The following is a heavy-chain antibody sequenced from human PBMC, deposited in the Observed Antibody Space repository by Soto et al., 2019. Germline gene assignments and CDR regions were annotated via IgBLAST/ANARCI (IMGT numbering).Heavy chain of an antibody. D-gene: IGHD2-15*01. Sequence: QITLKESGPALVKPTQTLTLTCTLCGFSLSTSEMGVGWIRQPPGKALEWLGIIYGDDDTRNRPSLKSRLTITRDTSKNQVVLTFTDMDPAYTATYYCAHRRGRSRVIPAPYFDFWGQGVPVTGSS. V-gene: IGHV2-5*02. CDR2: IYGDDDT. J-gene: IGHJ4*02. CDR1: GFSLSTSEMG. CDR3: AHRRGRSRVIPAPYFDF.